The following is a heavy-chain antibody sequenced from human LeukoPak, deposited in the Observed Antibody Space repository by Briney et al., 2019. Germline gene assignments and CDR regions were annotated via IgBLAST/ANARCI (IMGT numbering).Heavy chain of an antibody. Sequence: ASVKVSCKASGGTFSSYAISWVRQAPGQGLEWMGGIIPIFGTANYAQKFQGRVTITADESTSTAYMELSSLRSEDTAVYYCTSGVTKILGTLYYYYGMDVWGQGTTVTVSS. V-gene: IGHV1-69*13. CDR3: TSGVTKILGTLYYYYGMDV. CDR2: IIPIFGTA. D-gene: IGHD3-3*01. J-gene: IGHJ6*02. CDR1: GGTFSSYA.